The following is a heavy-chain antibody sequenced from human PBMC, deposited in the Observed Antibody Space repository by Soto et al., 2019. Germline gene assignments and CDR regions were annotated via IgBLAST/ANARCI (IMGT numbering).Heavy chain of an antibody. CDR3: VKDGGYCSSSSCYAPRNHYFDS. D-gene: IGHD2-2*01. V-gene: IGHV3-7*03. Sequence: QPGGSLRLSCAASGFTFSDYWMSWVRQAPGKGPEWVANIKFDGSVKQYVDSVRGRFTISRDNSKNSLFLQMNSLAAADTAVYYCVKDGGYCSSSSCYAPRNHYFDSWGQGTLVTVSS. J-gene: IGHJ4*02. CDR1: GFTFSDYW. CDR2: IKFDGSVK.